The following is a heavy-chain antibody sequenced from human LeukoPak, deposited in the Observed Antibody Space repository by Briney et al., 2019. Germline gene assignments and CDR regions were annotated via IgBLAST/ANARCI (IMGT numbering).Heavy chain of an antibody. CDR1: GGTFSSYA. CDR2: TIPFFGTA. D-gene: IGHD2-2*01. Sequence: SVKVSCKASGGTFSSYAISWVRQAPGQGLEWMGGTIPFFGTANYAQKFQGRVTITADESTSTAYMELSSLRSEDTAVYYCARDAGYCSSTSCYHHDAFDIWGQGTMVTVSS. J-gene: IGHJ3*02. V-gene: IGHV1-69*13. CDR3: ARDAGYCSSTSCYHHDAFDI.